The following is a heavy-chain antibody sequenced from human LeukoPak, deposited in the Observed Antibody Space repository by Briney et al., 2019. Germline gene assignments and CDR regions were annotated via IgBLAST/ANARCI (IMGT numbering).Heavy chain of an antibody. CDR1: GYSISSGFF. V-gene: IGHV4-38-2*02. CDR2: LYHGGST. CDR3: ATERSLTAAGNWFDP. J-gene: IGHJ5*02. Sequence: SETLSLTCTVSGYSISSGFFWGWIRQPPGKGLEWIGSLYHGGSTHFNPSLKSRVNISGDMSKNQFSLKLDSVTAAATAVYYCATERSLTAAGNWFDPWGQGTLVTVSS. D-gene: IGHD6-13*01.